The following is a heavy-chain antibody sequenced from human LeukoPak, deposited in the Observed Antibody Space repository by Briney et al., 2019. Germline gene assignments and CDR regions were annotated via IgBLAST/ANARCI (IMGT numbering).Heavy chain of an antibody. Sequence: ASVKVSCKASGYTFTSYDINWVRQAPGQGLEWMGWMNPNSGNTGYAQKFQGRVTMTRNTSISTAYMELSSPRSEDTAVYYCARTGGGDFWSGYYTGSFDYWGQGTLVTVSS. CDR2: MNPNSGNT. CDR3: ARTGGGDFWSGYYTGSFDY. D-gene: IGHD3-3*01. J-gene: IGHJ4*02. CDR1: GYTFTSYD. V-gene: IGHV1-8*01.